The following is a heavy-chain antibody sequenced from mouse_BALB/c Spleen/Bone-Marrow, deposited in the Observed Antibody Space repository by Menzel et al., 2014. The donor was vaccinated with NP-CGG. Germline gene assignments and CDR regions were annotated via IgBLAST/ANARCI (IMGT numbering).Heavy chain of an antibody. CDR1: GFTFSSYG. CDR2: INSNGGST. D-gene: IGHD2-10*01. V-gene: IGHV5-6-3*01. CDR3: ARSQAYYGNYFDY. Sequence: EVMLVESGGGLVQPGGSLKLSCAASGFTFSSYGMSWVRQTPDKRLELVATINSNGGSTYYPDSVKGRFTISRDNAKNTLYLQMSSLKSEDTAMYYCARSQAYYGNYFDYWGQGTTLTVSS. J-gene: IGHJ2*01.